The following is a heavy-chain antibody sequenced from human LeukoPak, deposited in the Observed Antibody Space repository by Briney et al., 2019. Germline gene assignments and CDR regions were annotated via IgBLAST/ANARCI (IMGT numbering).Heavy chain of an antibody. D-gene: IGHD6-19*01. Sequence: GRSLRLSCAASGFTFSSYGMHWVRQAPGKGLEWVAVIWYDGSNKYYADSVKGRFTISRDNSKNTLYLQMNSLRAEDTAVYYCARDSKLSSGWYYYFDYWGQGTLVTVSS. V-gene: IGHV3-33*01. CDR1: GFTFSSYG. CDR2: IWYDGSNK. J-gene: IGHJ4*02. CDR3: ARDSKLSSGWYYYFDY.